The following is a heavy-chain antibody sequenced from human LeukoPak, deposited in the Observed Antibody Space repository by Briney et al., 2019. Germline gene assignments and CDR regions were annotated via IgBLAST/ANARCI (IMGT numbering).Heavy chain of an antibody. J-gene: IGHJ4*02. CDR3: ASLIVATISPASFDH. Sequence: PGGSLRLSCAASGFTFSSYAMSWVRQAPGKGLEWVSAISGSGGSTYYADSVKGRFTISRDNSKNTLYLQMNSLRAEDTAVYYCASLIVATISPASFDHWGQGALVTVSS. CDR2: ISGSGGST. V-gene: IGHV3-23*01. CDR1: GFTFSSYA. D-gene: IGHD5-12*01.